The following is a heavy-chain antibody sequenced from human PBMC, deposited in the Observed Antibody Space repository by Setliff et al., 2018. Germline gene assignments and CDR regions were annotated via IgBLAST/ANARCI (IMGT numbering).Heavy chain of an antibody. V-gene: IGHV3-21*01. J-gene: IGHJ4*02. D-gene: IGHD2-2*01. Sequence: GGSLRLSCAASGFSFTTYTMNWIRQAPGQGLEWVSSIDTSSTWIYYADSVEGRFTISRDNAENSLYLQMNSLRAEDTAVYYCARSESCGSTHCSPYDYWGQGTLVTVSS. CDR2: IDTSSTWI. CDR1: GFSFTTYT. CDR3: ARSESCGSTHCSPYDY.